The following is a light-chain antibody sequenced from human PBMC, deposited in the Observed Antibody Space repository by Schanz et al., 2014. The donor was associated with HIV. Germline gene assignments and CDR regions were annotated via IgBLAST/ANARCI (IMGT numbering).Light chain of an antibody. V-gene: IGLV2-23*02. Sequence: QSALTQPASVSGSPGQSITISCTGTSSDIGNYNLVSWFQHHPGEAPKIMIFEVRKRPSGVSGRFSGSKSGNTASLTISGLQTEDEADYYCCSYAGIYSILFGGGTKLTVL. CDR1: SSDIGNYNL. CDR3: CSYAGIYSIL. CDR2: EVR. J-gene: IGLJ2*01.